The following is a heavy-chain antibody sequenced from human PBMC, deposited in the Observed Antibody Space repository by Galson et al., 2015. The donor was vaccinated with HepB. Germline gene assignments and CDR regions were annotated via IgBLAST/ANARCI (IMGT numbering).Heavy chain of an antibody. CDR1: GFTFSGSA. J-gene: IGHJ4*02. CDR3: TSSYCSGGSCYRSGFDY. D-gene: IGHD2-15*01. CDR2: IRSKANSYAT. Sequence: SLRLSCAASGFTFSGSAMHWVRQASGKGLEWVGRIRSKANSYATAYAASVKGRFTISRDDSKNTAYLQMNSLKTEDTAVYYCTSSYCSGGSCYRSGFDYWGQGTLVTVSS. V-gene: IGHV3-73*01.